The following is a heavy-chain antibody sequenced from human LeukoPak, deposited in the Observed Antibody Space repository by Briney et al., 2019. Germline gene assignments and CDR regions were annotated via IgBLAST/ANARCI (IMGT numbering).Heavy chain of an antibody. J-gene: IGHJ4*02. CDR3: ARGSDDFWSGYSPSY. CDR1: GYIFTSYY. CDR2: INPNSGGT. Sequence: ASVKVSCKASGYIFTSYYMHWVRQAPGQGLEWMGWINPNSGGTNYAQKFQGRVTMTRDTSISTAYMELSRLRSDDTAVYYYARGSDDFWSGYSPSYWGQGTLVTVSS. D-gene: IGHD3-3*01. V-gene: IGHV1-2*02.